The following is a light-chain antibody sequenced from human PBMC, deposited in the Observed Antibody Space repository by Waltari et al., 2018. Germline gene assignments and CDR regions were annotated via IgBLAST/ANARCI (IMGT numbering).Light chain of an antibody. CDR3: QQRSIWPPLT. Sequence: EIVLTQSPATLSLSPGERPTLSCSASQSVRTYLAWYQQKPGQAPRLLIYDASTRATGIPARFSGSGSGTDFTLTISSLEPEDFAVYYCQQRSIWPPLTFGGGTKVEIK. J-gene: IGKJ4*01. CDR2: DAS. V-gene: IGKV3-11*01. CDR1: QSVRTY.